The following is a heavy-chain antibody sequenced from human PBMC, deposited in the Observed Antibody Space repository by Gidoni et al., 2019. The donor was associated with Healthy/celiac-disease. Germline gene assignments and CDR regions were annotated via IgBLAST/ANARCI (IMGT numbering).Heavy chain of an antibody. D-gene: IGHD1-26*01. CDR2: IWYDGINN. J-gene: IGHJ4*02. CDR3: ARGGWELPFDY. CDR1: GFTFRSYG. V-gene: IGHV3-33*01. Sequence: QVQLVESGGGVVQPGRSLRLSCAASGFTFRSYGMHWVRKAPGKGLGWVAVIWYDGINNYYADSVKGRVTISRYNSQNTLYLQMNSLRAEDTAVYYCARGGWELPFDYWGQGTLVTVSS.